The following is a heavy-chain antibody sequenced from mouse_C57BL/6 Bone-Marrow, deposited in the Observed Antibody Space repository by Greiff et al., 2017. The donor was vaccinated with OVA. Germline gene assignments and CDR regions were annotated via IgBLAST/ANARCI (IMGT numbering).Heavy chain of an antibody. D-gene: IGHD4-1*01. CDR3: ARSGYTWFAY. J-gene: IGHJ3*01. CDR1: GYTFTSYW. V-gene: IGHV1-64*01. Sequence: QVQLQQPGAELVKPGASVKLSCKASGYTFTSYWMHWVKQRTGQGLEWIGMIHPNSGSTNYNEKFKSKATLTVDKSSSTAYMQLSSLTSEDSAVYYCARSGYTWFAYWGQGTLVTVSA. CDR2: IHPNSGST.